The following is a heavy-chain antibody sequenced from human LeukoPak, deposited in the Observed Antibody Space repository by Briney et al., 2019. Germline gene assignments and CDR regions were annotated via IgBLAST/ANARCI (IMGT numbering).Heavy chain of an antibody. J-gene: IGHJ5*02. D-gene: IGHD3/OR15-3a*01. Sequence: SETLSLTCTVSGGSISSGSYYWSWIRQPAGKGLEWIGRIYTSGSTNYNPSLKSRVTISVDTSKNQFSLKLSSVTAADTAVYYCARRPMIYGDQRRYWFDPWGQGTLVTVSS. CDR2: IYTSGST. CDR3: ARRPMIYGDQRRYWFDP. CDR1: GGSISSGSYY. V-gene: IGHV4-61*02.